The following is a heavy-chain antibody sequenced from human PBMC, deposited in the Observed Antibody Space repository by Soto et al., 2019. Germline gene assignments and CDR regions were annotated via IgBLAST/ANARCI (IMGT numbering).Heavy chain of an antibody. CDR1: GFTFSAFP. CDR2: VSGGGGST. J-gene: IGHJ4*02. D-gene: IGHD6-19*01. Sequence: EVQLLESGGGFVQPGGSLRLSCAASGFTFSAFPMSWVRQAPGKGLDWVSTVSGGGGSTYYADSVKGRFTISRDNSKNTVYLQMNSLRAEDTAVYYCTKGLVVGGRPRHSDYWGQGTLVTVSS. V-gene: IGHV3-23*01. CDR3: TKGLVVGGRPRHSDY.